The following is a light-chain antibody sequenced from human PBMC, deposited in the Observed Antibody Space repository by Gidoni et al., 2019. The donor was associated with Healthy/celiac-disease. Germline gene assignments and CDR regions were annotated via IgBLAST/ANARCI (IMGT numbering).Light chain of an antibody. CDR1: KLGDKY. CDR2: QDS. J-gene: IGLJ2*01. CDR3: QAWDSSTAWV. Sequence: SYELTQPPSVSVSPGQTASITCSGDKLGDKYACWYQQKPGQSPELVIYQDSKRPSGIPERFSGSNSGNTATLTISGTQAMDEADYYGQAWDSSTAWVFGGGTKLTVL. V-gene: IGLV3-1*01.